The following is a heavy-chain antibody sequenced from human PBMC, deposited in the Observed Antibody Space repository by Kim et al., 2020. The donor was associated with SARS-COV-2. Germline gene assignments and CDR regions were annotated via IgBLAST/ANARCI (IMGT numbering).Heavy chain of an antibody. Sequence: DSVKGRFTISRHNTKNTLYLQMNSLRAEDTAVYYCASVGVVVAATGAFDIWGQGTMVTVSS. V-gene: IGHV3-53*04. D-gene: IGHD2-15*01. CDR3: ASVGVVVAATGAFDI. J-gene: IGHJ3*02.